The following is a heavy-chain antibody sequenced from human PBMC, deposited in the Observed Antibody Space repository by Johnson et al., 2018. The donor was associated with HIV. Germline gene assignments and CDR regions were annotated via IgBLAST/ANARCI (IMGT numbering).Heavy chain of an antibody. CDR1: GFTFTNAW. CDR3: AKDVGNYWPNAFDI. J-gene: IGHJ3*02. Sequence: VQLVESGGGLVKPGGSLRLSCAASGFTFTNAWMSWVRQAPGKGLEWVGRIKSKTDSGTIAYAAPVKCSFTISRDDSKNTLYLQMNSLRAEDTAVYYCAKDVGNYWPNAFDIWGQGTTVTVSS. D-gene: IGHD3-22*01. CDR2: IKSKTDSGTI. V-gene: IGHV3-15*01.